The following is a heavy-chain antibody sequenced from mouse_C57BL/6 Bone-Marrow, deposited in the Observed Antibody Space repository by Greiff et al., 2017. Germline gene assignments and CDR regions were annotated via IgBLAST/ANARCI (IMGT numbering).Heavy chain of an antibody. V-gene: IGHV1-72*01. CDR2: IDPNSGGT. J-gene: IGHJ4*01. CDR3: ARVTTVDYYAMDY. Sequence: VQLQQPGAELVKPGASVKLSCKASGYTFTSYWMHWVKQRPGRGLEWIGRIDPNSGGTKYNEKFKSKATLTVDKPSSTAYMHRSSLTSEDSAVYYCARVTTVDYYAMDYWGQETSVTVSS. CDR1: GYTFTSYW. D-gene: IGHD1-1*01.